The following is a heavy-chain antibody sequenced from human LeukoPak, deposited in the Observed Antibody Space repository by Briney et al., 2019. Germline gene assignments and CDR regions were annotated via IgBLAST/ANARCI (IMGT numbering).Heavy chain of an antibody. J-gene: IGHJ6*02. CDR3: ARDTSMVRGPYYYYYYGMDV. D-gene: IGHD3-10*01. CDR1: GGSISSYY. CDR2: IYYSGST. Sequence: PSETLSLTCTVSGGSISSYYWSWIRQPPGKGLEWIGYIYYSGSTNYNPSLKSRVTISVDTSKNQFSLKLSSVTAADTAVYYCARDTSMVRGPYYYYYYGMDVWGQGTTVTVSS. V-gene: IGHV4-59*01.